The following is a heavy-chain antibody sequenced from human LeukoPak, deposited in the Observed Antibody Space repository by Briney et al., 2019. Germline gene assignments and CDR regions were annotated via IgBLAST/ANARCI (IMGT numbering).Heavy chain of an antibody. CDR3: AKDGAKYYYDSSGYPYYFDY. Sequence: GSLRLSCAASGFTFSSYAMSWVRQAPGKGLEWVSAISGSGGSTYYADSVKGRFTISRDNSKNTLYLQMNSLRAEDTAVYYCAKDGAKYYYDSSGYPYYFDYWGQGTLVTVSS. D-gene: IGHD3-22*01. CDR1: GFTFSSYA. CDR2: ISGSGGST. V-gene: IGHV3-23*01. J-gene: IGHJ4*02.